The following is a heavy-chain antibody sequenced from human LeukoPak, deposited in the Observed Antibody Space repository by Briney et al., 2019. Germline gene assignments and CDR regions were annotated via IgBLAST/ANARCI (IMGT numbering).Heavy chain of an antibody. V-gene: IGHV3-30*18. Sequence: PGGSLRLSCAASGFTFSSYGMHWVRQAPGKGLEWVAVISYDGSNKYYADSVKGRFTISRDNSKNTLYLQMNCLRAEDTAVYYCAKDGKEGGHCGGDCYKDYWGQGTLITVSS. J-gene: IGHJ4*02. D-gene: IGHD2-21*02. CDR1: GFTFSSYG. CDR2: ISYDGSNK. CDR3: AKDGKEGGHCGGDCYKDY.